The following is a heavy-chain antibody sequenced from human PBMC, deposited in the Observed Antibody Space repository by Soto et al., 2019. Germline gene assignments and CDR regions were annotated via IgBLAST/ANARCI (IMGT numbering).Heavy chain of an antibody. CDR1: GGSVTSYY. D-gene: IGHD3-10*01. J-gene: IGHJ4*02. Sequence: SETLSLTCTVSGGSVTSYYWNWIRQTPGKGLEWIGYIYYRGSTNYNPSLKSRVTISLDTSRNQFSLNLNSVTAADTAVYYCARWDQFSGYFDSWGQGMLVTVSS. CDR3: ARWDQFSGYFDS. V-gene: IGHV4-59*02. CDR2: IYYRGST.